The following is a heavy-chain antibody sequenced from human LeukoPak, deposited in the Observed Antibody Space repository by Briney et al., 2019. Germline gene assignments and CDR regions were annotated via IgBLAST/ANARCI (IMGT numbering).Heavy chain of an antibody. CDR3: AKQAGSSHSLIDY. Sequence: QTGGSLRLSCAASGFTFSSYAMSWVRQAPGKGLEWVSTISGSGVSTYYADSVKGRFTISRDNSKNTLYLQMNSLRAEDTAVYYCAKQAGSSHSLIDYWGQGTLVTVSS. J-gene: IGHJ4*02. CDR2: ISGSGVST. CDR1: GFTFSSYA. V-gene: IGHV3-23*01. D-gene: IGHD6-13*01.